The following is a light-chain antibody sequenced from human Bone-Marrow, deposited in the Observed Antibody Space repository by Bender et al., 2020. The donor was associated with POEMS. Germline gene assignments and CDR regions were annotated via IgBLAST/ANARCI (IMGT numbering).Light chain of an antibody. Sequence: QSVLTQPPSVSEAPGQRVTISCTGSSSNIGAGYDVHWYQQLPGTAPKLLIYGNTNRPSGVPDRFSGSKSGTSASLAITGLKAEDEGDYYCQSYDNSLGGWVFGGGTKLTVL. CDR3: QSYDNSLGGWV. CDR2: GNT. V-gene: IGLV1-40*01. CDR1: SSNIGAGYD. J-gene: IGLJ3*02.